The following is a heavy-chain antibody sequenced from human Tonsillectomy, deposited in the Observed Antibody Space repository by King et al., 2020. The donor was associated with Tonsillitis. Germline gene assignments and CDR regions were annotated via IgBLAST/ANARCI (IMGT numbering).Heavy chain of an antibody. CDR1: GGSISSSTNYY. J-gene: IGHJ6*02. CDR2: IHNSGST. CDR3: AFYGDCWGGYNGNYGMDV. D-gene: IGHD3-3*01. V-gene: IGHV4-39*07. Sequence: QLQESGPRLVKPSETLSLTCIVSGGSISSSTNYYWGWIRHPPGKGLEWMGSIHNSGSTYYTPSLKSRLTISVDTAQNQFSLRLRSVTAADTAVYYCAFYGDCWGGYNGNYGMDVWGQGTTVTVSS.